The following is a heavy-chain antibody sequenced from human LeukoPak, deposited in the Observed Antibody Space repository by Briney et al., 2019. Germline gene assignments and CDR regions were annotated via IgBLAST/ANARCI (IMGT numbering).Heavy chain of an antibody. D-gene: IGHD3-3*01. CDR3: ARRTYDFWSGYLFN. Sequence: SQTLSLTCTVSGGSIISGGYYWSWIRQPPGKGLEWIGYIYHSGSTYYNPSLKSRVTISVDRSKNQFSLKLSSVTAADTAVYYCARRTYDFWSGYLFNWGQGTLVTVSS. V-gene: IGHV4-30-2*01. J-gene: IGHJ4*02. CDR2: IYHSGST. CDR1: GGSIISGGYY.